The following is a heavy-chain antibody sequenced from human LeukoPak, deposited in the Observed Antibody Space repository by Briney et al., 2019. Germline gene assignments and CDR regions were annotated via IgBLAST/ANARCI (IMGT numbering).Heavy chain of an antibody. J-gene: IGHJ3*02. CDR2: IYYSGST. CDR3: ARDLGSGWYHHDAFDI. Sequence: SETLSLTCTVSGGSISSYYWSWIRQPPGKGLEWIGYIYYSGSTNYNPSLKSRVTISVDTSKNQFSLKLSSVTAADTAVYYCARDLGSGWYHHDAFDIWGQGTMVTVSS. CDR1: GGSISSYY. D-gene: IGHD6-19*01. V-gene: IGHV4-59*01.